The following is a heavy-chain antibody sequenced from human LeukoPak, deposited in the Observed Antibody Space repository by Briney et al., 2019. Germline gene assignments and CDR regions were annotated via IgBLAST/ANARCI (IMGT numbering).Heavy chain of an antibody. CDR2: ISSSSSTI. V-gene: IGHV3-48*01. CDR1: GFTFTSYS. D-gene: IGHD3-22*01. J-gene: IGHJ4*02. CDR3: ARGSTYYDSSGQVPFDY. Sequence: GGSLRLSCAASGFTFTSYSMNWVRQAPGKGLEWVSYISSSSSTIYYADSVKGRFTISRDNAKNSLYLQMNSLRAEDTAVYYCARGSTYYDSSGQVPFDYWGQGTLVTVSS.